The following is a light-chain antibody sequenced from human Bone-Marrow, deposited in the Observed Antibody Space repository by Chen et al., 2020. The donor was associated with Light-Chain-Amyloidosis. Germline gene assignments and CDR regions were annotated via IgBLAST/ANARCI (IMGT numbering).Light chain of an antibody. Sequence: QSVLTQPPSASGTPGQRVIISCSGSSSNIGSNYVYWYQQLPGTAPKLLIYRNDQRPSGVPDRFSGSKSGTSASLAISGLRSEDEADYYCVAWDDSLSAWVFGGGTKLTVL. J-gene: IGLJ3*02. CDR2: RND. CDR1: SSNIGSNY. V-gene: IGLV1-47*01. CDR3: VAWDDSLSAWV.